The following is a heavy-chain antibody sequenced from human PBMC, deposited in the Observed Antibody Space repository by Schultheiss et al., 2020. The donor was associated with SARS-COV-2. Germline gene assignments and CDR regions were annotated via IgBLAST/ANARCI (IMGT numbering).Heavy chain of an antibody. Sequence: SCAVYGGSFSGHYWSWTRQPPGKGLEWIGEINHSGSTNYNPSLKSRVTISVDTSKNQFSLKLSSVTAADTAVYYCARQGFVRSPWYFDLWGRGTLVTVSS. CDR2: INHSGST. V-gene: IGHV4-34*01. CDR3: ARQGFVRSPWYFDL. J-gene: IGHJ2*01. CDR1: GGSFSGHY. D-gene: IGHD1-26*01.